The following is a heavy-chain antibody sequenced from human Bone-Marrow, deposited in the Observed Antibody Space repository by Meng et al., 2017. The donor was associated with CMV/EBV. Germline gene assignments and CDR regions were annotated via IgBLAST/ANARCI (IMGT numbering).Heavy chain of an antibody. D-gene: IGHD2-2*02. CDR3: ASEGYCSSTSCYTNWFDP. V-gene: IGHV4-34*01. CDR1: GGSFSGYY. Sequence: SETLSHTCAVYGGSFSGYYRSWIRQPPGKGLEWIGEINHSGSTNYNPSLKSRVTISVDTAKNQFSLKLSSVTAADTAVYYCASEGYCSSTSCYTNWFDPWGQGTLVTVSS. CDR2: INHSGST. J-gene: IGHJ5*02.